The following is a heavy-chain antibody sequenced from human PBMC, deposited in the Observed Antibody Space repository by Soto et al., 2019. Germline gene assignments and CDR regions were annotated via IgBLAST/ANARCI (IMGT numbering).Heavy chain of an antibody. J-gene: IGHJ5*02. CDR2: IYYSGST. CDR1: GGSISSGGYY. D-gene: IGHD6-13*01. Sequence: SETLSLTCTVSGGSISSGGYYWSWIRQHPGKGLEWIGYIYYSGSTYYNPSLKSRVTISVDTSKNQFSLKLSSVTAADMAVYYCARGGTWAAAGNKNNWFDPWGQGTLVTVSS. V-gene: IGHV4-31*03. CDR3: ARGGTWAAAGNKNNWFDP.